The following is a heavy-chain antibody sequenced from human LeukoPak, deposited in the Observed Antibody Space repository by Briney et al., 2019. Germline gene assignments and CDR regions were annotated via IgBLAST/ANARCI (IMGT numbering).Heavy chain of an antibody. D-gene: IGHD2/OR15-2a*01. CDR2: IYYSGRT. CDR3: ARILYSNNIDY. J-gene: IGHJ4*02. Sequence: PSETLSLTCTVSGGSISSSSYYWGWIRQPPGKGLEWIGSIYYSGRTYYNPSLKSRVTISVDTSKNQFSLKLNSVTAADTAVYYCARILYSNNIDYWGQGTLVTVSS. CDR1: GGSISSSSYY. V-gene: IGHV4-39*07.